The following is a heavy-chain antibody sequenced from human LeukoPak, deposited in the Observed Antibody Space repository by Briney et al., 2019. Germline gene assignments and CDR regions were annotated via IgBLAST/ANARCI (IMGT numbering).Heavy chain of an antibody. Sequence: PGGSLRLSCAASGFTFSSYSMNWVRQAPGKGLEWVSYISSSSSTIYYADSVKGRFTISRDNAKNSLYLQMNSLRAEDTAVYYCARFQPPCYYGSGSYDYYYMDVWGKGTTVTVSS. CDR2: ISSSSSTI. CDR1: GFTFSSYS. J-gene: IGHJ6*03. V-gene: IGHV3-48*01. CDR3: ARFQPPCYYGSGSYDYYYMDV. D-gene: IGHD3-10*01.